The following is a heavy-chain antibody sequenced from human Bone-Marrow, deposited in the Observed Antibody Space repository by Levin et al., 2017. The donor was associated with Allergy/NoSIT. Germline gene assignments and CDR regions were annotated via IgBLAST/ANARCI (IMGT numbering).Heavy chain of an antibody. J-gene: IGHJ4*02. CDR1: GGTFSTST. CDR2: INPILDVT. Sequence: AASVKVSCRTSGGTFSTSTITWVRQAPGQGLAWMGRINPILDVTNYAEKFQGRLAITADRSTGTAYLELSSLKSEDTAVYYCARGGYFALDYWGQGTLVTVSS. D-gene: IGHD2-15*01. V-gene: IGHV1-69*02. CDR3: ARGGYFALDY.